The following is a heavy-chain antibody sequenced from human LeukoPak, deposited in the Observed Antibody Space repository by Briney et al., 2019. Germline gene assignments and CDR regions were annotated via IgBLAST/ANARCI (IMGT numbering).Heavy chain of an antibody. CDR3: ARDDGSYYDSSGFDY. CDR1: GFTFSSFT. V-gene: IGHV3-21*01. D-gene: IGHD3-22*01. Sequence: PGGSLRPSCAASGFTFSSFTMNWVRQAPGKGLEWVSSITSSSSYIYYADSLKGRFTISRDNAKKSLYLQMNSLRAEDTAVYYCARDDGSYYDSSGFDYWGQGTLVTVSS. J-gene: IGHJ4*02. CDR2: ITSSSSYI.